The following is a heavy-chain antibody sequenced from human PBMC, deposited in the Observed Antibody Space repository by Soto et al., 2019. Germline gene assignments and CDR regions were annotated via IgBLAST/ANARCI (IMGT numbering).Heavy chain of an antibody. CDR1: GYTFTSYA. CDR3: ASGGDSSGYAPLDY. J-gene: IGHJ4*02. V-gene: IGHV1-3*01. CDR2: INAGNGNT. Sequence: ASVKVSCKASGYTFTSYAMHWVRQAPGQRLEWMGWINAGNGNTKYSQKFQGRVTITRDTSASTAYMELSSLRSEDTAVHYCASGGDSSGYAPLDYWGQGTLVTVSS. D-gene: IGHD3-22*01.